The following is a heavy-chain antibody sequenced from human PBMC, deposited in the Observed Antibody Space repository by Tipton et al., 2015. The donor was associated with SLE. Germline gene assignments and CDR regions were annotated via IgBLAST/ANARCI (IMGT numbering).Heavy chain of an antibody. CDR1: GGSISSYC. V-gene: IGHV4-59*08. Sequence: TLSLTCTVSGGSISSYCWNWFRQPPGKELEWIGYIYHTGSTNYNPSLRSRVAISVDPAKNQFSLKLTSVTAADTAVYYCARMIRRGNFDYWGRGTLVTVSS. CDR2: IYHTGST. CDR3: ARMIRRGNFDY. J-gene: IGHJ4*02. D-gene: IGHD3-10*01.